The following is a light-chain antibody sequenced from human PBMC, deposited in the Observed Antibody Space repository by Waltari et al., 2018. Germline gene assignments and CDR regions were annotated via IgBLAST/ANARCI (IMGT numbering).Light chain of an antibody. CDR3: CSFAGGTTWV. CDR2: AGS. CDR1: SGDVGSYNL. Sequence: QSALTQPASVSGSPGQSITISCTGTSGDVGSYNLVSWYQHDPGKAPKLMIYAGSKRPSGVSNRFSGSKSGNTASLTISGLQAEDEADYYCCSFAGGTTWVFGGGTKLTVL. V-gene: IGLV2-23*01. J-gene: IGLJ3*02.